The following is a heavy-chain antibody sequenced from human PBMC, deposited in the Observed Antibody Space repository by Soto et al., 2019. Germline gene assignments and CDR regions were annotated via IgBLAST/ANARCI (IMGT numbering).Heavy chain of an antibody. CDR3: AREPHHKGIYYYFDY. D-gene: IGHD1-26*01. CDR2: IYTSGST. J-gene: IGHJ4*02. V-gene: IGHV4-4*07. Sequence: ETLSLTCTVSGGSISSYYWSWIRQPAGKGLEWIGRIYTSGSTNYNPSLKSRVTMSVDTSKNQFSLKLSSVTAADTAVYHCAREPHHKGIYYYFDYWGQGTLVTVSS. CDR1: GGSISSYY.